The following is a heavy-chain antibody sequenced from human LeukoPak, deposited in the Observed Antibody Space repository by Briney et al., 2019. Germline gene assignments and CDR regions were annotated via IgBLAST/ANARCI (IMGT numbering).Heavy chain of an antibody. CDR1: GFTFSRYW. CDR2: ISPDGSTT. V-gene: IGHV3-74*03. CDR3: ARGLSVVVPFDY. J-gene: IGHJ4*02. D-gene: IGHD2-15*01. Sequence: GGSLRLSCAASGFTFSRYWMHWVRQAPGKGLMWVSRISPDGSTTLYADSVKGRFTISRDNAKNTLYLQMNSLGAEDTAVYYCARGLSVVVPFDYWGQGTLVTVSS.